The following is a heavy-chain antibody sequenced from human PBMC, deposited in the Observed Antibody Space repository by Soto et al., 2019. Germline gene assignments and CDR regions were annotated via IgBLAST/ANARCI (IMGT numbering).Heavy chain of an antibody. J-gene: IGHJ4*02. V-gene: IGHV3-30-3*01. CDR3: ARDWVLVPDDY. CDR1: GFTFSSYA. D-gene: IGHD2-2*01. CDR2: ISYDGSNK. Sequence: PGGSLRLSCAASGFTFSSYAMHWVRQAPGKGLEWVAVISYDGSNKYYADSVKGRFTISRDNSKNTLYLQMNSPRAEDTAVYYCARDWVLVPDDYWGQGTLVTVSS.